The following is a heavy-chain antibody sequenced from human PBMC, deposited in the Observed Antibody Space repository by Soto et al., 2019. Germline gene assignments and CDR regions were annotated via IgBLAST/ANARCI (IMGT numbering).Heavy chain of an antibody. CDR1: EFTFSRYW. J-gene: IGHJ4*02. D-gene: IGHD7-27*01. Sequence: GGSLRLSCAASEFTFSRYWMHWVRQAPGKGLVWVSRINSDGSSTFYADSVKGRFTISRDNAKNTLYLQMNSLRAEDTAVYYCASSLLTPFDYWGQGTLVTVSS. CDR3: ASSLLTPFDY. V-gene: IGHV3-74*01. CDR2: INSDGSST.